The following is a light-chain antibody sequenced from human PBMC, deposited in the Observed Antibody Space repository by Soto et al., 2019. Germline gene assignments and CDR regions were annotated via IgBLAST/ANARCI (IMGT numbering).Light chain of an antibody. CDR1: QSISSW. CDR2: EES. V-gene: IGKV1-5*01. J-gene: IGKJ4*01. CDR3: QQVKTYPRT. Sequence: DIQMTQSPSTLSASVGDRVTITCRASQSISSWLAWYQQKPGKAPKLLIYEESTLHSGVPSRFSGRKSGTQFTLTIDSLQPEDFATYYCQQVKTYPRTFGGGTKVEIK.